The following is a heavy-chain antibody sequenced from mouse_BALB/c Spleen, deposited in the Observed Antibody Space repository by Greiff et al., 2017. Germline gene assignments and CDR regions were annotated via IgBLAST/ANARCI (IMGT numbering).Heavy chain of an antibody. CDR3: ARDYGGAMDY. CDR2: INPSSGYT. J-gene: IGHJ4*01. CDR1: GYTFTSYT. D-gene: IGHD1-1*02. Sequence: VKLVESGAELARPGASVKMSCKASGYTFTSYTMHWVKQRPGQGLEWIGYINPSSGYTNYNQKFKDKATLTADKSSSTAYMQLSSLTSEDSAVYYCARDYGGAMDYWGQGTSVTVSS. V-gene: IGHV1-4*01.